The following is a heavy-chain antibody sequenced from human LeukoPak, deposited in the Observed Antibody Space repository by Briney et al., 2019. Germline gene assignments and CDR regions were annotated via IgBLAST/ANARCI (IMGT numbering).Heavy chain of an antibody. V-gene: IGHV3-53*01. D-gene: IGHD4/OR15-4a*01. CDR1: GFPVSAYY. J-gene: IGHJ4*02. CDR3: ARRAGAYSHPYDY. CDR2: IYSGGST. Sequence: GGSLRLSRAASGFPVSAYYMSWVRQAPGKGLEWVSVIYSGGSTYYANSVKGRFTISRDNSKNTLYLQMNSLRAEDTAVYYCARRAGAYSHPYDYWGQGTLVTVSS.